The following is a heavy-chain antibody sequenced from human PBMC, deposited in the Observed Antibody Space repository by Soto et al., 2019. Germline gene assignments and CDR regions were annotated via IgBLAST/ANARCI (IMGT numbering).Heavy chain of an antibody. CDR1: GYSFTNND. J-gene: IGHJ5*02. CDR2: MNPGSGDT. D-gene: IGHD3-16*01. Sequence: QVQLVQSGAEVREPGASVKVSCKASGYSFTNNDVSWVRQATGQGLEWMGWMNPGSGDTGYAQKFQGRVTMTRDISTATAYRELSSLISDDTAIYYCARMATFGSLNWFDPWGQGTLVTVSS. V-gene: IGHV1-8*01. CDR3: ARMATFGSLNWFDP.